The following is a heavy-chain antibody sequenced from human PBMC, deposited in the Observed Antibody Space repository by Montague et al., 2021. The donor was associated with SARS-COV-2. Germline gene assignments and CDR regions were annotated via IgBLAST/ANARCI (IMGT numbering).Heavy chain of an antibody. CDR2: INYGGST. CDR1: GGSFSDYH. V-gene: IGHV4-34*01. CDR3: ERGAPGY. Sequence: SETLSLICAVYGGSFSDYHWTWIRQSPGGGLEWIGQINYGGSTKYNPSPRSRVTISIDTSKNQFSLKLTSVTAADTGVYYCERGAPGYWGQGTLVTVSS. D-gene: IGHD1-1*01. J-gene: IGHJ4*02.